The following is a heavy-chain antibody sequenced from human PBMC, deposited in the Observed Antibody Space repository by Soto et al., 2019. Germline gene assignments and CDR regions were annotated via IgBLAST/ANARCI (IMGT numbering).Heavy chain of an antibody. CDR1: GFTVSSYG. J-gene: IGHJ6*03. D-gene: IGHD7-27*01. CDR3: AKDLTGGHYYYYMDV. Sequence: GGSLRLSCAASGFTVSSYGMHWVRQAPGKGLEWVAVISYDGSNKYYADSVKGRFTISRDNSKNTLYLQMNSLRAEDTAVYYCAKDLTGGHYYYYMDVWGKGTTVTVSS. CDR2: ISYDGSNK. V-gene: IGHV3-30*18.